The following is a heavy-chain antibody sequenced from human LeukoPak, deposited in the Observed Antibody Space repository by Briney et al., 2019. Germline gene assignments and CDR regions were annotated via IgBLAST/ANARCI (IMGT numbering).Heavy chain of an antibody. D-gene: IGHD1-26*01. CDR2: IYYSGST. J-gene: IGHJ4*02. V-gene: IGHV4-59*01. CDR1: GGSISSYY. Sequence: PSETLSLTCTVSGGSISSYYWSWIRQPPGKGLEWIGYIYYSGSTNYNPSLKSRVTISVDTSKNQFSLKLSSVTAADTAVYYCARRGEWELPTPFDYWGQGTLVTVSS. CDR3: ARRGEWELPTPFDY.